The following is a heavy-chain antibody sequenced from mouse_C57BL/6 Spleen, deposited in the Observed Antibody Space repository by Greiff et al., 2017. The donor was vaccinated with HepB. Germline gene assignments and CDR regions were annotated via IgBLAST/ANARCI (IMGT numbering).Heavy chain of an antibody. J-gene: IGHJ4*01. Sequence: EVQLQQSGPELVKPGASVKISCKASGYSFTDYNMNWVKQSNGKSLEWIGVINPNYGTTSYNQKFKGKATLTVDQSSSTAYMQLNSLTSEDSAVYYCARSAVVAKGLFHYAMDYWGQGTSVTVSS. CDR2: INPNYGTT. V-gene: IGHV1-39*01. CDR3: ARSAVVAKGLFHYAMDY. D-gene: IGHD1-1*01. CDR1: GYSFTDYN.